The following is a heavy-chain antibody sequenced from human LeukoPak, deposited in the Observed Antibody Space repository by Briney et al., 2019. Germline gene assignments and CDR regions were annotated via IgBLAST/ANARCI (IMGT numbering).Heavy chain of an antibody. V-gene: IGHV1-8*02. D-gene: IGHD6-19*01. Sequence: GASVKVSCKASGYTFTSYDINWVRQATGQGLEWMGWMNPNSGNTGYAQKFQGRVTMTRNTSISTAYMELSSPRSEDTAVYYCARGRSSGWFNWFDPWGQGTLVTVSS. CDR1: GYTFTSYD. CDR2: MNPNSGNT. J-gene: IGHJ5*02. CDR3: ARGRSSGWFNWFDP.